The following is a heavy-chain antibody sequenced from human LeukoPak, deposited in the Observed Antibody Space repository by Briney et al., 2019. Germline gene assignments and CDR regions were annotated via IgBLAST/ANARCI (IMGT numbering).Heavy chain of an antibody. D-gene: IGHD1-26*01. V-gene: IGHV4-34*01. CDR2: INHSGST. Sequence: PSETLSLTCAVYGGSFSGYYWSWIRQPPGKGLEWIGEINHSGSTNYNPSLKSRVTISVDTSKNQFSLKLSSATAADTAVYYCARGRKWWELLGYYFDYWGQGTLVTVSS. J-gene: IGHJ4*02. CDR1: GGSFSGYY. CDR3: ARGRKWWELLGYYFDY.